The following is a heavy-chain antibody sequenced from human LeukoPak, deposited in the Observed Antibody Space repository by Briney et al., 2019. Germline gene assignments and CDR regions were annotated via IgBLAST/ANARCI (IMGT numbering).Heavy chain of an antibody. V-gene: IGHV4-30-4*01. D-gene: IGHD3-10*01. CDR3: AREFYGSGGWFDP. CDR1: GGSISSGDYY. J-gene: IGHJ5*02. Sequence: PSETLSLTCTVSGGSISSGDYYWSWIRQPPGKGLEWIGYIYYSESTYYNPSLKSRVTISVDTSKNQFSLKLSSVTAADTAVYYCAREFYGSGGWFDPWGQGTLVTVSS. CDR2: IYYSEST.